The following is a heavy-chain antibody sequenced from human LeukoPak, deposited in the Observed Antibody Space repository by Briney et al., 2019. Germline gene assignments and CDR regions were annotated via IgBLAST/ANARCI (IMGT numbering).Heavy chain of an antibody. V-gene: IGHV4-59*08. CDR1: GPSISSYF. CDR2: MYYSGST. CDR3: ARHSRAAANYDY. J-gene: IGHJ4*02. Sequence: PSETLSLTCTLSGPSISSYFRSWIRQPPGKGLEWIGYMYYSGSTNYNPSLKSRVTISVDTSKNQFSLRLSSVTAADTALYYCARHSRAAANYDYWGQGTLVTVSS. D-gene: IGHD6-13*01.